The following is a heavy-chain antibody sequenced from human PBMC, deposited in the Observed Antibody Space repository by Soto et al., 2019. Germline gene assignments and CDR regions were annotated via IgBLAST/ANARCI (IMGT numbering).Heavy chain of an antibody. V-gene: IGHV3-48*03. CDR3: ARAGERPYNWNPLAYYYGMDV. CDR1: GFTFSSYE. J-gene: IGHJ6*02. D-gene: IGHD1-20*01. Sequence: EVQLVESGGGLVQPGGSLRLSCAASGFTFSSYEMNWVRQAPGKGLEWVSYISSSGSTIYYADSVKGRFTISRDNAKNSLYLQMNSLRAEDTAVYYCARAGERPYNWNPLAYYYGMDVWGQGTTVTVSS. CDR2: ISSSGSTI.